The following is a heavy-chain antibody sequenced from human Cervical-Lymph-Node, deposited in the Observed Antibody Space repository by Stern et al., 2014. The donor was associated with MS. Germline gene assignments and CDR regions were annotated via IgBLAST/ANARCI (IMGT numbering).Heavy chain of an antibody. V-gene: IGHV3-48*02. CDR1: GFTFSSYS. CDR3: ARANYDFWSGNSSFQRYYYGMDV. J-gene: IGHJ6*02. CDR2: INSSRSTI. D-gene: IGHD3-3*01. Sequence: EMQLVESGGGLVQPGGSLRLSCAASGFTFSSYSMNWVRQAPGKGLEWISYINSSRSTIYYADSVKGRFTISRDNAKNSLYLQMNSLRDEDTAVYYCARANYDFWSGNSSFQRYYYGMDVWGQGTTVTVSS.